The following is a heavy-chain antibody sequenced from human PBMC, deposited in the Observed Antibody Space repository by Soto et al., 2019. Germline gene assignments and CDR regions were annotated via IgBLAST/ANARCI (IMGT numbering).Heavy chain of an antibody. V-gene: IGHV1-2*02. CDR2: INNGGGT. D-gene: IGHD6-19*01. J-gene: IGHJ4*02. CDR3: ATSSDWSPLLDY. CDR1: QYTFTNYY. Sequence: ASVKVSCKASQYTFTNYYLHWVRQAPGRRPEWMGWINNGGGTIYAQKFQGRLTMTRDTSITTAYMELSRLNSGDTAFYYCATSSDWSPLLDYWGQGTLVTVSS.